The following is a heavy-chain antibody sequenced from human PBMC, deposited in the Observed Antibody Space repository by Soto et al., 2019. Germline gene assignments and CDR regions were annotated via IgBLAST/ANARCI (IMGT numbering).Heavy chain of an antibody. D-gene: IGHD3-10*01. CDR2: INPILSMS. V-gene: IGHV1-69*02. CDR1: GDTFTFYS. Sequence: QVQLVQSGAEVKKPGSSVRVSCKASGDTFTFYSINWVRQAPGLGLEWMGRINPILSMSNYAQRFQGRVTMTADQSRSTAYMKLSSLISEETAMYYCASSYGSGYRAFDYWGQGALVTVSS. J-gene: IGHJ4*02. CDR3: ASSYGSGYRAFDY.